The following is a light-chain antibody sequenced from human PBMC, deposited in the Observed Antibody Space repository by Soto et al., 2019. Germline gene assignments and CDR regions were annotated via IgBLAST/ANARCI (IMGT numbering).Light chain of an antibody. Sequence: EIVMSQSPASLSVSPGERATLSCRASQSVRNNLAWYQQRPGQAPRLLIYGASTRASGIPARFTGGGSGTDFTLTITSLQSEDFAVYYCQQYDSYMYAFGQGTKVDSK. CDR1: QSVRNN. CDR2: GAS. CDR3: QQYDSYMYA. J-gene: IGKJ2*01. V-gene: IGKV3-15*01.